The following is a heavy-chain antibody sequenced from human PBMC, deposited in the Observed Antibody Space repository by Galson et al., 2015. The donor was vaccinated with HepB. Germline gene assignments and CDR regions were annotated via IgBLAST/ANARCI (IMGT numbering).Heavy chain of an antibody. V-gene: IGHV3-74*01. CDR3: TRAPDCGGGSCDSFHYYGMHV. Sequence: YLRLSCAASGFTLSSPWIHWVRRAPGMGLVWVSRIKGVGTFTTYADSVKGRLTISIANARITVYLQMNSLRAVDTAVYYCTRAPDCGGGSCDSFHYYGMHVWGQGTTVTVSS. CDR2: IKGVGTFT. CDR1: GFTLSSPW. J-gene: IGHJ6*02. D-gene: IGHD2-15*01.